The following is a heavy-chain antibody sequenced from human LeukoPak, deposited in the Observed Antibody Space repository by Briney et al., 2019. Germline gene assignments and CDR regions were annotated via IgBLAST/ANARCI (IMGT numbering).Heavy chain of an antibody. V-gene: IGHV3-21*01. CDR1: GFTFSTSG. CDR2: IRSGSSDM. J-gene: IGHJ3*02. CDR3: ARLYVLRYFDWSAYAFDI. D-gene: IGHD3-9*01. Sequence: GGSLRLSCAASGFTFSTSGMNWVRQAPGKGLEWVSAIRSGSSDMYYADSVKGRFSISRDNAKRSLYLQMNSLRAEDTAVYYCARLYVLRYFDWSAYAFDIWGQGTMVTVS.